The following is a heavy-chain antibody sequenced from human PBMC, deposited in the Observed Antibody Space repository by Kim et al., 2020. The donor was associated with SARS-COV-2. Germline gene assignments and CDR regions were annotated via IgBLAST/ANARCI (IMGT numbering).Heavy chain of an antibody. CDR3: ARSSRGYDFRSAFYYYYGMDV. V-gene: IGHV3-11*01. CDR1: GFTFSDYY. J-gene: IGHJ6*02. CDR2: ISSSGSTI. D-gene: IGHD5-12*01. Sequence: GGSLRLSCAASGFTFSDYYMSWIRQAPGKGLEWVSYISSSGSTIYYADSVKGRFTISRDNAKNSLYLQMNSLRAEDTAVYYCARSSRGYDFRSAFYYYYGMDVWGQGTTVTVSS.